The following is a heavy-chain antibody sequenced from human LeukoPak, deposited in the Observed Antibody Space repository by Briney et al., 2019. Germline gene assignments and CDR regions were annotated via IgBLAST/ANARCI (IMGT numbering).Heavy chain of an antibody. D-gene: IGHD3-22*01. CDR3: AKDILAYDTSGSHFDY. CDR1: GLRFDDYA. Sequence: GRSLRLSCAAAGLRFDDYAVHWVRHAPGKGLEWVSGISWNSGSIGYADSVKGRFTISSDNAKHSLSLQMNSLRAEDMALYYCAKDILAYDTSGSHFDYWGQGTLVTVSS. J-gene: IGHJ4*02. V-gene: IGHV3-9*03. CDR2: ISWNSGSI.